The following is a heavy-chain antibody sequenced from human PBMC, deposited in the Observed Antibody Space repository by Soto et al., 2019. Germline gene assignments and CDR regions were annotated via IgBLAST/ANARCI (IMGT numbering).Heavy chain of an antibody. V-gene: IGHV4-39*01. CDR1: GGSISSSSYF. CDR3: ARGIGYYFDS. Sequence: SETLSLTCTFSGGSISSSSYFWGWIRQPPGKGLEWIGNIHYRGSTYYNASLKSRVTISVDMSKNQFSLKLSSVTAADSAVYSCARGIGYYFDSWGQGTLVTVSS. CDR2: IHYRGST. D-gene: IGHD5-12*01. J-gene: IGHJ4*02.